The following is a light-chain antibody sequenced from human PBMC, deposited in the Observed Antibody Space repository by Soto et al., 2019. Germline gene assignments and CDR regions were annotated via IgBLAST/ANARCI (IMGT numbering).Light chain of an antibody. CDR3: QQYYSTPPMYP. CDR1: QSVLYSSNNKNY. V-gene: IGKV4-1*01. J-gene: IGKJ2*01. CDR2: WAS. Sequence: DIVMTQSPDSLAVSLGERATINCKSSQSVLYSSNNKNYLAWYQQKPGQPPKLLIYWASTRASGVPDRFSGSGYGTDFSLTISSLQAEDVALYYCQQYYSTPPMYPFGQGTKLEIK.